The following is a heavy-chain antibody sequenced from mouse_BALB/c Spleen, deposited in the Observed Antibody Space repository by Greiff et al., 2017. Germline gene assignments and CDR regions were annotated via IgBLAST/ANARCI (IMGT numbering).Heavy chain of an antibody. V-gene: IGHV1-54*03. D-gene: IGHD6-1*01. CDR3: ARRPSGYYYAMDY. J-gene: IGHJ4*01. CDR2: INPGSGGT. CDR1: GYAFTNYL. Sequence: QVQLQQSGAELVRPGTSVKVSCKASGYAFTNYLIEWVKQRPGQGLEWIGVINPGSGGTNYNEKFKGKATLTADKSSSTAYMQLSSLTSDDSAVYFCARRPSGYYYAMDYWGQGTSVTVSA.